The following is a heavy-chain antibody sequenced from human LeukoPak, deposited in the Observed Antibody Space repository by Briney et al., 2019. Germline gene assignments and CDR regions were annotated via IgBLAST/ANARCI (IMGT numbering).Heavy chain of an antibody. D-gene: IGHD2-15*01. CDR2: INPNSGGT. V-gene: IGHV1-2*02. CDR1: GYTLTGYY. Sequence: ASVKVSCKASGYTLTGYYMHWVRQAPGQGLEWMGWINPNSGGTNYAQKFQGRVTMTRDTSISTAYMELSRLRSDDTAVYYCARDHCSGGSCYLDYWGQGTLVTVSS. J-gene: IGHJ4*02. CDR3: ARDHCSGGSCYLDY.